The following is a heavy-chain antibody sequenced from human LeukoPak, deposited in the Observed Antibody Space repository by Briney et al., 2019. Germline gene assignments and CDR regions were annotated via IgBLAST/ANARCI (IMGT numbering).Heavy chain of an antibody. CDR1: GHSFTSYW. CDR2: IYPGDSRI. CDR3: ACRDLTSTWSYP. Sequence: GESLKISCKGIGHSFTSYWIGWVRQMPGKGMEWMGVIYPGDSRIRYNPSFQGQVTISVDKSIRTAYLQWVGLKASDTAMYYCACRDLTSTWSYPWGQGTLVTVSS. J-gene: IGHJ5*02. V-gene: IGHV5-51*01. D-gene: IGHD2-2*01.